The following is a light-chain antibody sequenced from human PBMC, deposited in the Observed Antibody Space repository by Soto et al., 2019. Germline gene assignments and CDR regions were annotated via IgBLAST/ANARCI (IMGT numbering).Light chain of an antibody. CDR3: LQYDNLPFT. J-gene: IGKJ3*01. CDR1: QDISNY. V-gene: IGKV1-33*01. Sequence: DIQMTQSPSSLSASVGDRVTISCQASQDISNYLNWYQQKPGQAPKLLIYDASNLETGVPSRFSGSGSGTDFTFTISSLQPEDIATYYCLQYDNLPFTFGPGTKVDIK. CDR2: DAS.